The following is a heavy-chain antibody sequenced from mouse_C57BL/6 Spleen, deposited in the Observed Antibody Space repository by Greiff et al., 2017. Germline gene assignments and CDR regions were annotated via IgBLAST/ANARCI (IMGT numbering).Heavy chain of an antibody. CDR3: ARERGTGPFAY. CDR1: GFTFSSYA. V-gene: IGHV5-4*01. D-gene: IGHD4-1*01. CDR2: ISDGGSYT. Sequence: VKLVESGGGLVKPGGSLKLSCAASGFTFSSYAMSWVRQTPEKRLEWVATISDGGSYTYYPDNVKGRFTISRDNAKNNLYLQMSHLKSEDTAMYYCARERGTGPFAYWGQGTLVTVSA. J-gene: IGHJ3*01.